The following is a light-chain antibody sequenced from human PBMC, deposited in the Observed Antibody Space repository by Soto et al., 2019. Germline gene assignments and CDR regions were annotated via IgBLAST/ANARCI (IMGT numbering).Light chain of an antibody. CDR2: EVT. CDR1: SSDVGGYNY. CDR3: SSYTTSSPVV. V-gene: IGLV2-14*01. J-gene: IGLJ2*01. Sequence: QSALTQPASVSGSPGQSLTISCTGTSSDVGGYNYVSWYQQHPGKAPKLLIYEVTNRPSGVSDRFTASKSGNTASLTLSGLQAEDQTDYYCSSYTTSSPVVFGGGTTLTVL.